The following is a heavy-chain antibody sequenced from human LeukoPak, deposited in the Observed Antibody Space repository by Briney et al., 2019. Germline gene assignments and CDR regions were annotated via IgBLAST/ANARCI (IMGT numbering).Heavy chain of an antibody. V-gene: IGHV3-23*01. Sequence: PGGSLRLSCAASGFTFSSYAMSWVRQAPGKGLEWVSTISGSGGSTYYADSVKGRFTISRDNSKNTLYLQMNSLRAEDTAVYYCAKEFNYDILTGVFDYWGQGTLVTVSS. CDR2: ISGSGGST. CDR3: AKEFNYDILTGVFDY. J-gene: IGHJ4*02. D-gene: IGHD3-9*01. CDR1: GFTFSSYA.